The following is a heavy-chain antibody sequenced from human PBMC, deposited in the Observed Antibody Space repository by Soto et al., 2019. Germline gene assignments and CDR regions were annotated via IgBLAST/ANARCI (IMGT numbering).Heavy chain of an antibody. CDR2: IDPRSGAS. CDR1: GYPFTDLY. CDR3: AGDNYGPLDY. Sequence: ASVKVSCKPSGYPFTDLYIHWVRQAPGLGLEWMGWIDPRSGASRKTQRFQGRFTMTRDTSTNTVYMELSSLRSDDTAVYFCAGDNYGPLDYWGQGTLVTVSS. V-gene: IGHV1-2*02. J-gene: IGHJ4*02. D-gene: IGHD3-10*01.